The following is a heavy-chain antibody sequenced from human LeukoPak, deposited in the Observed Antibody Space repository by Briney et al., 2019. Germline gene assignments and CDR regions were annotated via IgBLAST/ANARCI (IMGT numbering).Heavy chain of an antibody. CDR2: INHSGST. V-gene: IGHV4-34*01. Sequence: SETLSLTCDVNGGPFRLYYLNWVRQPPGKGLEWIGEINHSGSTNYNPSLESRVTISVDTSKNQFSLKLTSVTAADTAVYFCAINVWSLDYYYYSMDVWGKGTTVTVSS. CDR1: GGPFRLYY. CDR3: AINVWSLDYYYYSMDV. J-gene: IGHJ6*03. D-gene: IGHD3-16*01.